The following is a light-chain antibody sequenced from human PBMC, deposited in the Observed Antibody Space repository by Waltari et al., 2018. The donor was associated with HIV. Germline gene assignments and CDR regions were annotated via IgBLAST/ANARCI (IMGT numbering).Light chain of an antibody. J-gene: IGKJ4*01. V-gene: IGKV3-15*01. CDR2: GAS. CDR1: QSVGSN. CDR3: QQYYSWRT. Sequence: EIVMTQSPATLSVSPGERATLSCRASQSVGSNLAWYQQKPGQPPRLFIYGASTRATGIPARFSGSGSGTEFTLTISSPQSEDFAVYYCQQYYSWRTFGGGTKVEIK.